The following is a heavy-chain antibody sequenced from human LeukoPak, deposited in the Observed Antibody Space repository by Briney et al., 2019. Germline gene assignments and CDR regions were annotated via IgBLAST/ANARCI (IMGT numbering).Heavy chain of an antibody. CDR3: ARLSPYYYMDV. CDR1: GGSTSRYY. V-gene: IGHV4-4*09. J-gene: IGHJ6*03. Sequence: PSETLSLTCAVSGGSTSRYYWSWIRQPPGKGLEWIGYIYTSGNTNYNPSLKSRVTISVDTSENQFSLNLSSVTAADTAVYYCARLSPYYYMDVWDKGTTVTVSS. CDR2: IYTSGNT.